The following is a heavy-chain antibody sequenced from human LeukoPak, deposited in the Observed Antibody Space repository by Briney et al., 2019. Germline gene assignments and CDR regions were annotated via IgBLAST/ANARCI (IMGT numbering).Heavy chain of an antibody. V-gene: IGHV3-33*01. D-gene: IGHD2-15*01. CDR3: ARVLCSGGTCLDAFDI. Sequence: GGSLRLSCTASGFTFSSYGMYWVRQAPGKGLEWVAVIWYDGSNKYYADSVKGRFTISRDNSKNTLYLQMNSLRAEDTAVYYCARVLCSGGTCLDAFDIWGQGTMVTVSS. J-gene: IGHJ3*02. CDR1: GFTFSSYG. CDR2: IWYDGSNK.